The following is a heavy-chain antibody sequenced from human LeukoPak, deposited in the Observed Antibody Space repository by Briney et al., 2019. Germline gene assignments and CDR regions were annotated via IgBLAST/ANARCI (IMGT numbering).Heavy chain of an antibody. CDR1: GFTFSRYA. Sequence: GGSLRLSCAASGFTFSRYAMSWVRQAPGKGLEWVSSISSGRNYIYYVDSVKGRFTISRDNAQNSLYLQMNTLRAEDTAVYYCARDVPNYRNDAFDIWGQGTMVMVSS. CDR2: ISSGRNYI. V-gene: IGHV3-21*01. CDR3: ARDVPNYRNDAFDI. D-gene: IGHD4/OR15-4a*01. J-gene: IGHJ3*02.